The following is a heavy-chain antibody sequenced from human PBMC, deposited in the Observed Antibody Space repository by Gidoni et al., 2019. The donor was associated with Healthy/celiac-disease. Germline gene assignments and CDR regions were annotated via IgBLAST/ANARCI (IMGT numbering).Heavy chain of an antibody. J-gene: IGHJ5*02. CDR1: GCSIRSGGYY. CDR2: IYYSGST. D-gene: IGHD3-9*01. V-gene: IGHV4-31*03. CDR3: ARDLGDILTGVSWFDP. Sequence: QVQLQESGPGLVKPSQTLSLTCTVSGCSIRSGGYYWSWIRQHPGKGLEWIGYIYYSGSTYYNPSLKSRVTISVDTSKNQFSLKLSSVTAADTAVYYCARDLGDILTGVSWFDPWGQGTLVTVSS.